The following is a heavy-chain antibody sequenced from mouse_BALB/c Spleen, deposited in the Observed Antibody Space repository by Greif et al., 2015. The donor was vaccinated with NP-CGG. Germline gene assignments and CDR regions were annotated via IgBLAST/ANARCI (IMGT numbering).Heavy chain of an antibody. CDR3: ARGYYGNLRAMDY. Sequence: EVKLVESGPELVKPGASVKISCKASGYSFTGYFMNWVMQSHGKSLEWIGRINPYNGDTFYNQKFKGKATLTVDKSSSTAHMELRSLASEDSAVYYCARGYYGNLRAMDYWGQGTSVTVSS. V-gene: IGHV1-20*02. CDR1: GYSFTGYF. J-gene: IGHJ4*01. D-gene: IGHD2-1*01. CDR2: INPYNGDT.